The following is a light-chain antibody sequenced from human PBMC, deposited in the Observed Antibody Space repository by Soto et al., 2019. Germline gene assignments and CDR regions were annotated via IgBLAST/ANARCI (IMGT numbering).Light chain of an antibody. CDR2: GAS. Sequence: EIVMTQSPATLSVSPGERATLSCRASQGVNSNLAWYQQKPGQPPRLLIYGASTRATGIPARFSGSGSGTEFTLTISSLQSEDFAVYYCQQYNNWPPWTFGQGTKVEIK. CDR1: QGVNSN. V-gene: IGKV3-15*01. CDR3: QQYNNWPPWT. J-gene: IGKJ1*01.